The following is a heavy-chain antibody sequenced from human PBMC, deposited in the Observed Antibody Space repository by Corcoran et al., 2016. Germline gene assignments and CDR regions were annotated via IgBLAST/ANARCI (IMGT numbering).Heavy chain of an antibody. CDR2: IYSGGST. CDR3: ARSGYSYGRYFDY. CDR1: GFTVSSNY. D-gene: IGHD5-18*01. V-gene: IGHV3-53*01. J-gene: IGHJ4*02. Sequence: EVQLVESGGGLIQPGGSLRLSCAASGFTVSSNYMSWVSQAPGKGLEWVAVIYSGGSTYYADSVKGRFTISRDNSKNTLYLQRNSLRAEDTAVYYCARSGYSYGRYFDYWGQGTLVTVSS.